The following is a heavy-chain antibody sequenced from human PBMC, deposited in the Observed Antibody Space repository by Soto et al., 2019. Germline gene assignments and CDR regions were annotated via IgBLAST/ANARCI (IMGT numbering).Heavy chain of an antibody. CDR3: ARGGDGYNFGYYYYGMDV. CDR2: IIPIFGTA. D-gene: IGHD5-12*01. V-gene: IGHV1-69*13. Sequence: SVKVSCKASGGTFSSYAISWVRQAPGQGLEWMGGIIPIFGTANYAQKFQGRVTITADESTSTAYMELSSLRSEDTAVYYCARGGDGYNFGYYYYGMDVWGQGTTVTVSS. J-gene: IGHJ6*02. CDR1: GGTFSSYA.